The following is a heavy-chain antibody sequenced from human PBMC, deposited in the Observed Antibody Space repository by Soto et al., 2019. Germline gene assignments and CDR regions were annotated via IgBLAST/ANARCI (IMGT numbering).Heavy chain of an antibody. V-gene: IGHV1-3*01. Sequence: QVQLVQSGAELKKPRASVNISCKASGNSLSNYAIHWVRQAPGQSLEWMGWINGGNGNTKYSENFQGRVTITRDTSAGTTCMALSSLTSADTAIHYWARDTAGYTASHYTDYFKCWGHGKLVTVSS. CDR2: INGGNGNT. J-gene: IGHJ4*01. D-gene: IGHD1-26*01. CDR3: ARDTAGYTASHYTDYFKC. CDR1: GNSLSNYA.